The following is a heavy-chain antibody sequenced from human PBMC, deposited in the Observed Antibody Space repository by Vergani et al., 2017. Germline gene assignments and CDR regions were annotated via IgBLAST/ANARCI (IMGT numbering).Heavy chain of an antibody. CDR1: GFTFSSYW. D-gene: IGHD6-13*01. J-gene: IGHJ4*02. Sequence: EVQLVESGGGLVQPGGSLRLSCAVSGFTFSSYWMHWVRQAPGKGLVWVSGISWNSGSIGYADSVKGRFTISRDNAKNSLYLQMNSLRAEDTALYYCARGSVGSSWKVVFDYWGQGTLVTVSS. CDR3: ARGSVGSSWKVVFDY. V-gene: IGHV3-74*01. CDR2: ISWNSGSI.